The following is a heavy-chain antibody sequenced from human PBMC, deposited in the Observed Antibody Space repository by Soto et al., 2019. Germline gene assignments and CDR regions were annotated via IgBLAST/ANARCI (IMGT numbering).Heavy chain of an antibody. V-gene: IGHV1-18*01. CDR3: ARDRQFAL. CDR1: GYDFTRYG. CDR2: INTYNGNT. Sequence: ASVKVSCKASGYDFTRYGVSWARQAPGQGLEWMGWINTYNGNTHHAETLQDRVTMSTDTSTDTVYMELVSLTYDDTGVYYCARDRQFALWGQGTLVTVSS. J-gene: IGHJ4*02.